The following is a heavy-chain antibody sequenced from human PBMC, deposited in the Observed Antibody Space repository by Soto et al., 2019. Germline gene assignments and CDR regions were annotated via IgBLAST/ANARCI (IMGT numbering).Heavy chain of an antibody. V-gene: IGHV7-4-1*01. CDR2: INTNTGNP. D-gene: IGHD2-15*01. CDR3: VYCRGDSCYRDAFDI. Sequence: ASVKVSCKASGYTFTSYAMNWVRQAPGQGLEWMGWINTNTGNPTYAQGFTGRFVFSLDTSVSTAYLQICSLKAEDTAVYYCVYCRGDSCYRDAFDIWGQGKMVTVSS. CDR1: GYTFTSYA. J-gene: IGHJ3*02.